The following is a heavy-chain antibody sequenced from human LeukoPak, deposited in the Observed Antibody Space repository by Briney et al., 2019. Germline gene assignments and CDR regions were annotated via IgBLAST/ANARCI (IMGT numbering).Heavy chain of an antibody. J-gene: IGHJ4*02. CDR3: ASPNVAAAGTGDY. CDR2: INPNSGGT. CDR1: GYTFTGYY. V-gene: IGHV1-2*02. Sequence: GASVKVSCKASGYTFTGYYMHWVRQAPGQGLEWMGWINPNSGGTNYAQKFQGRVTMTRDTSVSTAYMELSRLRSDDTAVYYCASPNVAAAGTGDYWGQGTLVTVSS. D-gene: IGHD6-13*01.